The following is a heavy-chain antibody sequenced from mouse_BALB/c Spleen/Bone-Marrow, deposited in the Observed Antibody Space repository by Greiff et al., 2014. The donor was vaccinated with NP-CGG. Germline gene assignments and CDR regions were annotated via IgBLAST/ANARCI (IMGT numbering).Heavy chain of an antibody. V-gene: IGHV1-9*01. Sequence: VQLQQSGAELVKPGDSVSISCKAHGYTFSSYWIWWVKRRPGDGLVWMGGFFPGSGSTNYNEKFKGKATFTADTSSNTAYMQLSSLTSEDTAVYACARELGQRIAYWGQGALVTVSA. J-gene: IGHJ3*01. CDR2: FFPGSGST. D-gene: IGHD3-1*01. CDR1: GYTFSSYW. CDR3: ARELGQRIAY.